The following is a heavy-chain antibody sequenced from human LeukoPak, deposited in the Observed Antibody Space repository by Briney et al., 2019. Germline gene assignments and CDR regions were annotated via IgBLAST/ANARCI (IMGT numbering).Heavy chain of an antibody. CDR1: GFTFRSSW. Sequence: GASLRLSCAASGFTFRSSWMSWVRQAPGKGLEWVANIKEDGSEKRYADSVKGRFTISRDNAKNSLYLQMNSLRAEDTAVYYCARESIAAFDIWGQGTMVTVSS. V-gene: IGHV3-7*01. CDR2: IKEDGSEK. CDR3: ARESIAAFDI. J-gene: IGHJ3*02. D-gene: IGHD6-6*01.